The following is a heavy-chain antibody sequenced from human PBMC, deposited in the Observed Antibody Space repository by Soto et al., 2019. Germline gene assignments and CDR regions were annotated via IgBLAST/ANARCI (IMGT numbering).Heavy chain of an antibody. CDR1: GASVSSNTAS. CDR3: AKGDNLGPKTGYAFDP. J-gene: IGHJ5*02. CDR2: TYFRSKWYN. V-gene: IGHV6-1*01. Sequence: SQTLSRDCAISGASVSSNTASWNWIRQSPSRGLEWLGRTYFRSKWYNDYAVSVKSRIIINPDTSNNQFSLQLNSVTPEDTAVYFCAKGDNLGPKTGYAFDPWGQGIMVTVPQ. D-gene: IGHD5-12*01.